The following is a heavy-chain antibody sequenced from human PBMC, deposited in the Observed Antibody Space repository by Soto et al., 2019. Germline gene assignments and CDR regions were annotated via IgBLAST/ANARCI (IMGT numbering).Heavy chain of an antibody. J-gene: IGHJ6*04. CDR2: ISYDGSNK. V-gene: IGHV3-30*18. Sequence: QVQLVESGGGVVQPGRSLRLSCAAPGFTFSSYGMHWVRQAPGKGLEWVAVISYDGSNKYYADSVKGRFTISRDNSKNTLYLQMNSLRAEDTAVYYCAKDTSGEMDVWGKGTTVTVSS. D-gene: IGHD2-2*01. CDR3: AKDTSGEMDV. CDR1: GFTFSSYG.